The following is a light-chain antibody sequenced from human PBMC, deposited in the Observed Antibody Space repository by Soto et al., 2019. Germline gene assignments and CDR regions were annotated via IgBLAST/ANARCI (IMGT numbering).Light chain of an antibody. Sequence: EIVMTQSAATLSVSPGERATLSCRASQSVSSNLAWYQQKPGQAPRLLIYGASTRATGIPDRFSGSGSGTEFTLTISSLQSEYFAVYYCQQYKNWPLWTFGQGTKVEIK. CDR1: QSVSSN. CDR3: QQYKNWPLWT. J-gene: IGKJ1*01. CDR2: GAS. V-gene: IGKV3-15*01.